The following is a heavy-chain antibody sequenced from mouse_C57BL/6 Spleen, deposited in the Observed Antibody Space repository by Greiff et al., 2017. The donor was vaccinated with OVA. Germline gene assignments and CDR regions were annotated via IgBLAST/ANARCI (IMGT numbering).Heavy chain of an antibody. V-gene: IGHV1-26*01. CDR2: INPNNGGT. Sequence: EVKLVESGPELVKPGASVKISCKASGYTFTDYYMNWVKQSHGKSLEWIGDINPNNGGTSYNQKFKGKATLTVDKSSSTAYMELRSLTSEDSAVYYCAREGSNSWFAYWGQGTLVTVSA. CDR3: AREGSNSWFAY. CDR1: GYTFTDYY. D-gene: IGHD2-5*01. J-gene: IGHJ3*01.